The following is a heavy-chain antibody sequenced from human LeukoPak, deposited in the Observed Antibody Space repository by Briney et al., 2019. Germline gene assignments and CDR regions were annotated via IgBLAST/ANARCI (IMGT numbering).Heavy chain of an antibody. D-gene: IGHD3-22*01. CDR1: GGSISSSSYY. CDR2: IYYSGST. CDR3: ARREVSYYDFHYMDV. J-gene: IGHJ6*03. V-gene: IGHV4-39*01. Sequence: PSETLSLTCTVSGGSISSSSYYWGWLRQPPGKGLEGIGSIYYSGSTYYNPSLKSRVTISVDTSKNQFSLKLSSVTAADTAVYYCARREVSYYDFHYMDVWGKGTTVTVSS.